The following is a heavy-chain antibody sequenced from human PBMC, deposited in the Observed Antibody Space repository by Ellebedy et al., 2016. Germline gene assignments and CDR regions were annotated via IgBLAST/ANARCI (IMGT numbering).Heavy chain of an antibody. J-gene: IGHJ6*02. Sequence: GGSLRLSXAASGFTFSSYAMSWVRQAPGKGLEWVSAISGSGGSTYYADSVKGRFTISRDNSKNTLYLQMNSLRAEDTAVYYCAKILGEWLRASYYYYGMDVWGQGTTVTVSS. CDR1: GFTFSSYA. D-gene: IGHD5-12*01. CDR3: AKILGEWLRASYYYYGMDV. CDR2: ISGSGGST. V-gene: IGHV3-23*01.